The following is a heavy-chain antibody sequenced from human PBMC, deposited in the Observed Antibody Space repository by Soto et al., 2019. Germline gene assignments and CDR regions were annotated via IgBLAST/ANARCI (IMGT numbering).Heavy chain of an antibody. D-gene: IGHD3-9*01. V-gene: IGHV1-58*01. CDR2: IIVGSGNT. J-gene: IGHJ4*02. CDR3: VSDIVYGTADILTGFYLDY. CDR1: GFTITSSP. Sequence: SAKISCKASGFTITSSPVQWVRQARGQSLEWIGWIIVGSGNTNYAQKFEERVTTTRDMSTSTAYMELSSLRSEDTAVYYCVSDIVYGTADILTGFYLDYWGQGTLVTVSS.